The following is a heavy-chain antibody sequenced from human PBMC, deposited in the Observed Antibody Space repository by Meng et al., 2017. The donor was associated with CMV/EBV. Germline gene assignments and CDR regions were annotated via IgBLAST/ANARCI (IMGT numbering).Heavy chain of an antibody. CDR3: ARTMVRGVILYYGMDV. Sequence: SLKISCAASGFTFDDYAMHWVRQAPGKGLEWVSGISWNSGSIGYADSVKGRFTISRDNAKNSLYLQMNSLRAEDTAVYYCARTMVRGVILYYGMDVWGQGTTVTVSS. V-gene: IGHV3-9*01. CDR1: GFTFDDYA. J-gene: IGHJ6*02. D-gene: IGHD3-10*01. CDR2: ISWNSGSI.